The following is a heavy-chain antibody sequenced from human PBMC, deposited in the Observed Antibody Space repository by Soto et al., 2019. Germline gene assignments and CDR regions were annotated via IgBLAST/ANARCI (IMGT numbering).Heavy chain of an antibody. Sequence: SGPTLVNPTQTLTLTCTFSGFSLSTSGMCVSWIRQPPGKALEWLALIDWDDDKYYSTSLRTRLTISKDTSTSQVVLTMTNMDPVDTAMFYWARARIAAAGNYYYYGLDVWGKGTTVTVSS. D-gene: IGHD6-13*01. V-gene: IGHV2-70*12. J-gene: IGHJ6*04. CDR3: ARARIAAAGNYYYYGLDV. CDR1: GFSLSTSGMC. CDR2: IDWDDDK.